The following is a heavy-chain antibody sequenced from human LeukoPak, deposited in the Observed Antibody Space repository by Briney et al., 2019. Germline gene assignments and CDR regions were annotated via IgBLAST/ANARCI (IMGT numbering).Heavy chain of an antibody. Sequence: PSETLSLTCTVSGGSISSYYWSWIRQPAGKGLEWIGRIYTSGSTNYNPSLKSRVTRSVDTSKNQFSLKLSSVTAADTAVYYCARDQDYGGNGDPGYDYYYMDVWGKGTTVTVSS. J-gene: IGHJ6*03. CDR2: IYTSGST. CDR3: ARDQDYGGNGDPGYDYYYMDV. CDR1: GGSISSYY. D-gene: IGHD4-23*01. V-gene: IGHV4-4*07.